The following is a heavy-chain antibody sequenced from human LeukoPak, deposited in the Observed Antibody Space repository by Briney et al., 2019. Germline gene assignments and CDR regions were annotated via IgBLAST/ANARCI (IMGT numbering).Heavy chain of an antibody. CDR2: IYHSGST. CDR1: GGSISSSNW. CDR3: ATLTTVVTAYYFDY. J-gene: IGHJ4*02. V-gene: IGHV4-4*02. D-gene: IGHD4-23*01. Sequence: SGTLSLTCAVSGGSISSSNWWSWVRQPPGKGLEWIGYIYHSGSTDYNPSLKSRVTISVDTSKSQFSLKLTSVTAADTAVYYCATLTTVVTAYYFDYWGQGTLVTVSS.